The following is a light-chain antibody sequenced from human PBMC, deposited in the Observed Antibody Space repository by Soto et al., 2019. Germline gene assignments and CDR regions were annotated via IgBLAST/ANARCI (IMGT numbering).Light chain of an antibody. V-gene: IGLV2-14*01. J-gene: IGLJ2*01. CDR1: SSDVGGYNY. CDR3: SSYTSRSTEV. Sequence: QSALTQPASVSGSPGQSITISCTGTSSDVGGYNYVSWFQQHPGKAPKLMIYEVSNRPSGVSNRFSGSKSGNTASLTSSGLQAEDEADYYGSSYTSRSTEVFGGGTKVTVL. CDR2: EVS.